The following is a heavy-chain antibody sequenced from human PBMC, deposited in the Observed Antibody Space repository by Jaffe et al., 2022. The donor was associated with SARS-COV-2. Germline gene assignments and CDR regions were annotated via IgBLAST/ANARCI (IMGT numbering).Heavy chain of an antibody. Sequence: EVHLLESGGGLVQPGGSLRLSCAASGFTFSSYDMNWVRQAPGKGLEWVSAISSSGSHIYYADSVKGRFTISRDNSKNTLYVQMNSLRAEDTAVYYCAKEGGYTTGYDAFDIWGQGTMVTVSS. CDR3: AKEGGYTTGYDAFDI. CDR2: ISSSGSHI. CDR1: GFTFSSYD. J-gene: IGHJ3*02. V-gene: IGHV3-23*01. D-gene: IGHD5-18*01.